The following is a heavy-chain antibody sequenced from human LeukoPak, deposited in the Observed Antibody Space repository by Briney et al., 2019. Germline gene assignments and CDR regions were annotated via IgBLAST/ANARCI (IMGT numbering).Heavy chain of an antibody. J-gene: IGHJ4*02. Sequence: PSETLSLTCTVSGGSISSGSYYWSWIRQPAGKGLEWIGRIYTSGSTNYNPSLKSRVTISVDTSKNQFSLKLSSVTAADAAVYYYARERRNPGYWGQGTLVTVSS. CDR1: GGSISSGSYY. CDR3: ARERRNPGY. V-gene: IGHV4-61*02. CDR2: IYTSGST. D-gene: IGHD1-1*01.